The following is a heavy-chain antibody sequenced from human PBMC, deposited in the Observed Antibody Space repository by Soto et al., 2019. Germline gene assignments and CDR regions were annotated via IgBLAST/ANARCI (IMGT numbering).Heavy chain of an antibody. D-gene: IGHD6-25*01. CDR2: IKQDGTDI. CDR3: ARVVSCGYFDP. V-gene: IGHV3-7*04. CDR1: GFSFSTFW. J-gene: IGHJ5*02. Sequence: GGSLRLSCEASGFSFSTFWMGWVRQAPGKGLEWVANIKQDGTDIYYVDSVKGRFTISRDNAKNSLYLQMDSLRAEDMAVYYCARVVSCGYFDPWGQGTLVTVSS.